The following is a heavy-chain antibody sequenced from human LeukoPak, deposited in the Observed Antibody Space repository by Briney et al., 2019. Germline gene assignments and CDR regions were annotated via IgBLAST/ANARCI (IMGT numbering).Heavy chain of an antibody. D-gene: IGHD3-22*01. J-gene: IGHJ4*02. CDR3: AKDRVTYYYDSSGHELALFDY. CDR1: GFTFSSYG. Sequence: PGGSLRLSCAASGFTFSSYGMHWVRQAPGKGLEWVAVISYDGSNKYYADSVKGRFTISRDNSKNTLYLQMNSLRAEDTAVYYCAKDRVTYYYDSSGHELALFDYWGQGTLVTVSS. CDR2: ISYDGSNK. V-gene: IGHV3-30*18.